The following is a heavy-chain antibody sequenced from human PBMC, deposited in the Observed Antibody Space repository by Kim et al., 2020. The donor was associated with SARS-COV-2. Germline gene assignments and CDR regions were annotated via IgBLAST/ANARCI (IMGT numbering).Heavy chain of an antibody. V-gene: IGHV2-70*01. J-gene: IGHJ4*02. Sequence: YGPSLKTRLTISTDTSKNQVVLTMTNMDPVDPAAYYCARRAEDSGSPFDYWGQGTLVTVSS. D-gene: IGHD3-22*01. CDR3: ARRAEDSGSPFDY.